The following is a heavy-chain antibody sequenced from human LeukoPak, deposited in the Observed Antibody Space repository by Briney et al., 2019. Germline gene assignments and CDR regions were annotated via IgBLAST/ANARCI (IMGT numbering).Heavy chain of an antibody. D-gene: IGHD3-22*01. J-gene: IGHJ4*02. CDR3: AREKDSSVGGGTYYFDY. CDR2: IYYSGST. CDR1: GGSISSYY. Sequence: PSETLSLTCTVSGGSISSYYWSWIRQPPGKGLEWIGYIYYSGSTNYNPSLKSRVTISVDTSKNQFSLKLSSVTAADTAVYYCAREKDSSVGGGTYYFDYWGQGTLVTVSS. V-gene: IGHV4-59*01.